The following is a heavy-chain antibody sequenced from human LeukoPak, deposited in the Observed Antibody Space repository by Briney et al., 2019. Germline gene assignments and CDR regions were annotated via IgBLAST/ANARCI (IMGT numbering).Heavy chain of an antibody. CDR2: INLKSGYT. CDR1: GYTFTTYD. Sequence: ASVKVSCKASGYTFTTYDINWVRQATGQGLEWMGWINLKSGYTGYAQKFQGRVTITRDPSTSTVYMELSSLRSEDTAVYYCARVAGSIDYWGQGTLVTVSS. V-gene: IGHV1-8*03. CDR3: ARVAGSIDY. D-gene: IGHD1-26*01. J-gene: IGHJ4*02.